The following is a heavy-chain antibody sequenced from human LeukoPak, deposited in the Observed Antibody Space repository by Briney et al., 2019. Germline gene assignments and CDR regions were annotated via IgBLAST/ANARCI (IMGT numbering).Heavy chain of an antibody. CDR2: VSSSGSTI. J-gene: IGHJ6*02. CDR1: GFTFSSYE. V-gene: IGHV3-48*03. D-gene: IGHD6-13*01. Sequence: GGSLRLSCAASGFTFSSYEMNWVRQAPGKGLEWVSYVSSSGSTIYYADSVKGRFTISRDNAKNSLYLQMNSLRAEDTAVYYCARDSSSWNGEYYYGMDVWGQGTTVTVSS. CDR3: ARDSSSWNGEYYYGMDV.